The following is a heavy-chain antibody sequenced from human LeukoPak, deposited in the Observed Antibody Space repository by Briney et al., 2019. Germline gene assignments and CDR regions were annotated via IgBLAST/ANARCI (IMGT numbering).Heavy chain of an antibody. D-gene: IGHD3-10*01. CDR1: GFTFSSYA. CDR2: IKQDGSEK. V-gene: IGHV3-7*03. Sequence: GGSLRLSCAASGFTFSSYAMSWVRQAPGKGREWVANIKQDGSEKYYVDSVKGRFTISRDKAKNSMYLQMNSLRAEDTALYYCARDGPSIGSGSASDYWGQGTLVTVSS. J-gene: IGHJ4*02. CDR3: ARDGPSIGSGSASDY.